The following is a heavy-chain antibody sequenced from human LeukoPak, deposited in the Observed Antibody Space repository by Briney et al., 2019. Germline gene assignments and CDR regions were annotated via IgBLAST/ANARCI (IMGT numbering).Heavy chain of an antibody. CDR2: IYSGGGT. CDR3: ARVDTVMAYYFDL. V-gene: IGHV3-53*04. D-gene: IGHD5-18*01. J-gene: IGHJ4*02. CDR1: GFTVSSNY. Sequence: GGSLRLSCAASGFTVSSNYMSWVRQAPGKGLEWVSVIYSGGGTYYADSVMGRFTISRHNSRNTLYLQMNSLRAEDTAVYYCARVDTVMAYYFDLWGQGTLVTVSS.